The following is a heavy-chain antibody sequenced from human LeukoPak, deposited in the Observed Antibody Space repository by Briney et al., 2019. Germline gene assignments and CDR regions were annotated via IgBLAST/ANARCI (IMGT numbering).Heavy chain of an antibody. J-gene: IGHJ4*02. Sequence: GAAVKVSCKASRYTFTNYHVHWVRQDPGQGLEWMGIINPSGGTTPYAQKLQGRVTMTRDTSTTTVYMELSSLTSEDTAVYYCARDTPYYGSGLDYGGNFDYWGQGTLVTVSS. CDR1: RYTFTNYH. CDR2: INPSGGTT. CDR3: ARDTPYYGSGLDYGGNFDY. D-gene: IGHD3-10*01. V-gene: IGHV1-46*04.